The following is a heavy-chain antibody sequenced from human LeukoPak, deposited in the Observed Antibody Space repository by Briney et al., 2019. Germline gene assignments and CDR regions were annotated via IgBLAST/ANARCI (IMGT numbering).Heavy chain of an antibody. Sequence: SETLSLTCAVYGGSFSDYYWTWIRQTPGKGLEWIGEMSPSGSSHYNPSLKSRVTISVDTSKNQFSLKLRSVTAADTAVYYCARGRQDVNMILVVMAGVSYYLDVWSKGTTVTVS. V-gene: IGHV4-34*01. J-gene: IGHJ6*03. CDR3: ARGRQDVNMILVVMAGVSYYLDV. CDR1: GGSFSDYY. D-gene: IGHD3-22*01. CDR2: MSPSGSS.